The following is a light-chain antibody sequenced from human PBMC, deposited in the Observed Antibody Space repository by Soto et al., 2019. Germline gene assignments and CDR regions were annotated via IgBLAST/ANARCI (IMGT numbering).Light chain of an antibody. Sequence: DIPMTQSPSSLSASVGDRVTITCQASQDISNYLTWYQQKPGKAPKLLIYDASNLETWVPSRFSGSGSGTDFTFAISSLQPVDIATYYCQQYDNLPPFTFGPGTKVDIK. CDR2: DAS. CDR3: QQYDNLPPFT. V-gene: IGKV1-33*01. J-gene: IGKJ3*01. CDR1: QDISNY.